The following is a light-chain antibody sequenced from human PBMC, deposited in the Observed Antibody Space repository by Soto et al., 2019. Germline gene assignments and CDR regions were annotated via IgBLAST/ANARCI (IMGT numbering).Light chain of an antibody. J-gene: IGKJ4*01. CDR3: QQYGKSPLT. CDR1: QSISSW. V-gene: IGKV3-20*01. Sequence: TQSPSTLSASVGDRVTITCRASQSISSWLAWYQQKPGQAPRLLIYGASSRATGIPDRFSGSGSGTDFTLTISRLEPEDFGVYYCQQYGKSPLTFGGGTKVAIK. CDR2: GAS.